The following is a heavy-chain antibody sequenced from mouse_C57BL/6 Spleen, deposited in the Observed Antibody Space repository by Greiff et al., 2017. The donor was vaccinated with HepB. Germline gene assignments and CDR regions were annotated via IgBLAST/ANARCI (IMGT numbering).Heavy chain of an antibody. J-gene: IGHJ2*01. CDR1: GYSITSGYY. CDR2: ISYDGSN. CDR3: AREGYGSSWDFDY. D-gene: IGHD1-1*01. V-gene: IGHV3-6*01. Sequence: EVHLVESGPGLVKPSQSLSLTCSVTGYSITSGYYWNWIRQFPGNKLEWMGYISYDGSNNYNPSLKNRISITRDTSKNQFFLKLNSVTTEDTATYYCAREGYGSSWDFDYWGQGTTLTVSS.